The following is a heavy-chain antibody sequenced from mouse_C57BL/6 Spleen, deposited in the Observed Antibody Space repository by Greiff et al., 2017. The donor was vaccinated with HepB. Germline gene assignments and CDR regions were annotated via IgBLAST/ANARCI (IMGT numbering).Heavy chain of an antibody. D-gene: IGHD2-4*01. CDR2: IDPSDSET. CDR1: GYTFTSYW. Sequence: QVQLQQSGAELVRPGSSVKLSCKASGYTFTSYWMHWVKQRPIQGLEWIGNIDPSDSETHYNQKFKDKATLTVDKSSSTAYMQLSSLTSEDSAVYYCARTPYDYDVGFAYWGQGTLVTVSA. J-gene: IGHJ3*01. V-gene: IGHV1-52*01. CDR3: ARTPYDYDVGFAY.